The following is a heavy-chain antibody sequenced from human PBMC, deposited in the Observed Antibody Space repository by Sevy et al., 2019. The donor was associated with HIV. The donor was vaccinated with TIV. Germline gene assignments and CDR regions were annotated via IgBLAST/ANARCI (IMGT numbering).Heavy chain of an antibody. CDR3: ARERVSGTYYFDY. CDR1: GFTFSSYW. Sequence: GESLRLSCAASGFTFSSYWMHWVHQAPGKGLVWVSRMNRDGSRIDYANSVKGRFTISRDNAKNKLSLQMSRLGAEDTAVYDCARERVSGTYYFDYWGQGILVTVSS. D-gene: IGHD1-26*01. CDR2: MNRDGSRI. V-gene: IGHV3-74*01. J-gene: IGHJ4*02.